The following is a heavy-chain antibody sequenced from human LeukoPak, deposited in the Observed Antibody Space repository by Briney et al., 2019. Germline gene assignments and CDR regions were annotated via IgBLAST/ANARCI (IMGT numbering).Heavy chain of an antibody. J-gene: IGHJ4*02. CDR2: IKSKTDGGTT. D-gene: IGHD3-10*01. Sequence: GGSLRLSCAASGFTFSNAWMSWVRRAPGKGLEWVGRIKSKTDGGTTDYAAPVKGSFTISRDDSKNTLYLQMNSLKTEDTAVYYCTIDPRVLLWFGELFFDYWGQGTLVTVSS. CDR3: TIDPRVLLWFGELFFDY. CDR1: GFTFSNAW. V-gene: IGHV3-15*01.